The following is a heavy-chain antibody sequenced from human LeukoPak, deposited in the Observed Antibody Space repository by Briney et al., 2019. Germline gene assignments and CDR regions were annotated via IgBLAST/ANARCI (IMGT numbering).Heavy chain of an antibody. J-gene: IGHJ4*02. D-gene: IGHD3-9*01. CDR1: GSTFSSYG. CDR3: AKARITILLDY. V-gene: IGHV3-23*01. CDR2: ISGSGGST. Sequence: GGSLRLSCAASGSTFSSYGMSWVRQAPGKGLEWVSTISGSGGSTYYADSVKGRFTISRDNSKNTLYLLMNSLRAEDTAVYYCAKARITILLDYWGQGTLVTVSS.